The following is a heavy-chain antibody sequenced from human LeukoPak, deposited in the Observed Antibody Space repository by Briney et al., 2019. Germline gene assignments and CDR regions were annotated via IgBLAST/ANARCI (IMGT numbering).Heavy chain of an antibody. J-gene: IGHJ5*01. Sequence: GESLKISCKGSGYSFTSYWIAWVRQMPGTGLEWMGITPPGDSATRYSPSFQGQVTISADKSINTAYLQWSSLKASDTAIYYCARRGYPYGNWFDSWGQGILVTVSS. V-gene: IGHV5-51*01. CDR1: GYSFTSYW. CDR3: ARRGYPYGNWFDS. CDR2: TPPGDSAT. D-gene: IGHD4-17*01.